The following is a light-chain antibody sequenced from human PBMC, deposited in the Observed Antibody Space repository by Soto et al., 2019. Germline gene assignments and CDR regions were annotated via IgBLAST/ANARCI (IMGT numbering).Light chain of an antibody. J-gene: IGLJ1*01. Sequence: QSALTQPASVSGSPGQSITISCTGTSSDVGGYHYVSWYQQRPGKAPRLLIYEVVNRPSGVSIRFSGSKSGNTASLTISGLQADDEADYYCSSYTSTSTRVFGTGTQLTVL. CDR2: EVV. V-gene: IGLV2-14*01. CDR1: SSDVGGYHY. CDR3: SSYTSTSTRV.